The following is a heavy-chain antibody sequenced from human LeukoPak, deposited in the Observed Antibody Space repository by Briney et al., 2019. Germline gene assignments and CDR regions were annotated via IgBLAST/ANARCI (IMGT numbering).Heavy chain of an antibody. CDR3: ARDRTSTPWLFDY. J-gene: IGHJ4*02. CDR2: IIPIFGIA. CDR1: GGNFSSYA. V-gene: IGHV1-69*04. Sequence: SVKVFCKASGGNFSSYAISWVRQAPGQGLEWMGRIIPIFGIANYAQKFQGRVTITADKSTSTAYMGLSSLRSEDTAVYYRARDRTSTPWLFDYWGQGTLVTVSS. D-gene: IGHD2/OR15-2a*01.